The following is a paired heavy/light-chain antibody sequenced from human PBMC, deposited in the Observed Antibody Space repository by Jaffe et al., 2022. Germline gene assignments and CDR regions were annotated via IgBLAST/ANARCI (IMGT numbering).Light chain of an antibody. CDR3: QQYYNTPHT. J-gene: IGKJ2*01. CDR2: WAS. Sequence: DIVLTQSPDSLAVSLGERATINCKSSQSILYNPKNKNYLAWYQQRPGQPPKLLIYWASTRESGVPDRFSGSGSGTDFTLTISSLQPEDVASYYCQQYYNTPHTFGQGTRLEIK. CDR1: QSILYNPKNKNY. V-gene: IGKV4-1*01.
Heavy chain of an antibody. CDR1: GFSLTTSEMS. CDR3: ARGRGSGSYYFDT. V-gene: IGHV2-70*01. Sequence: QVTLRESGPALVRPTQTLTLTCSFSGFSLTTSEMSIGWIRQPPGKALEWLAVIDWENYDYFTPSLKSRLTISKDTSKNQVLLTMANMDPVDTATYYCARGRGSGSYYFDTWGRGILVTVSS. J-gene: IGHJ4*02. D-gene: IGHD6-25*01. CDR2: IDWENYD.